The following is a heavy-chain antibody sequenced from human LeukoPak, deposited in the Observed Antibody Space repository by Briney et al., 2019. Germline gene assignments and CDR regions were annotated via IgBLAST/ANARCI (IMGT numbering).Heavy chain of an antibody. D-gene: IGHD1-26*01. CDR3: ARGVGATTWVDY. CDR2: ISSSSSYI. V-gene: IGHV3-21*01. CDR1: GFTFSSYS. J-gene: IGHJ4*02. Sequence: GGSLRLSCAASGFTFSSYSMNWVRQAPGKGLEWVSSISSSSSYIYYADSVKGRFTISRDNAKNSLYLQMNSLRAEDTAAYYCARGVGATTWVDYWGQGTLVTVSS.